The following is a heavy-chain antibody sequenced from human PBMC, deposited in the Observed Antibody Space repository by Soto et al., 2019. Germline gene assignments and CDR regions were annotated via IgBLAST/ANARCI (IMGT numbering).Heavy chain of an antibody. V-gene: IGHV2-26*04. CDR2: IFSNDEK. D-gene: IGHD6-13*01. J-gene: IGHJ5*02. CDR3: ASTYSTSWYWFDP. CDR1: GFSLSNAGLG. Sequence: QVTVKESGPVLVKPTETLTLTCTVSGFSLSNAGLGVSWIRQPPGKALEWLAHIFSNDEKSYSTSLKSRLTISKATSKNQVVLTMTNMDPVDTATYYCASTYSTSWYWFDPWGQGTLVTVSS.